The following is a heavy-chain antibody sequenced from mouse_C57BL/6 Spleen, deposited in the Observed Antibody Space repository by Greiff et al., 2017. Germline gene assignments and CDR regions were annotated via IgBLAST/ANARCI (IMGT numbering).Heavy chain of an antibody. CDR2: IHPNSGST. Sequence: VKLQQSGAELVKPGASVKLSCKASGYTFTSYWMHWVKQRPGQGLEWIGMIHPNSGSTNYNEKFKSKATLTVDKSSSTAYMQLSSLTSEDSAVYYCARSDSNYVDYAMDYWGQGTSVTVSS. CDR3: ARSDSNYVDYAMDY. J-gene: IGHJ4*01. V-gene: IGHV1-64*01. D-gene: IGHD2-5*01. CDR1: GYTFTSYW.